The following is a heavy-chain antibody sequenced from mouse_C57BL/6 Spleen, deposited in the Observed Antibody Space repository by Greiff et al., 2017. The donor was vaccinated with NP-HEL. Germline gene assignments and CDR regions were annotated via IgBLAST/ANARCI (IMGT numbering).Heavy chain of an antibody. CDR3: TRDGMGLRPNYYAMDY. J-gene: IGHJ4*01. Sequence: EVQRVESGGGLVKPGGSLKLSCAASGFTFSDYGMHWVRQAPEKGLEWVAYISSGSSTIYYADTVKGRFTISRDNARNTLYLQLSSLKSEDTAMYYCTRDGMGLRPNYYAMDYWGQGTSVTVSS. D-gene: IGHD2-2*01. CDR1: GFTFSDYG. V-gene: IGHV5-17*03. CDR2: ISSGSSTI.